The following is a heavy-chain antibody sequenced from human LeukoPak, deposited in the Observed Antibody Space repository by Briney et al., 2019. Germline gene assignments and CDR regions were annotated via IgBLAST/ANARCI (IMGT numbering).Heavy chain of an antibody. CDR1: GYTFTSYG. D-gene: IGHD3-10*01. Sequence: ASVKVSCKASGYTFTSYGISWVRQAPGQGLEWMGWISAYNGNTNYAQKLQGRVTMTTDTSTSTAYMELRSLRSDDTAAYYCARLLWFGELLGSWFDPWGQGTLVTVSS. J-gene: IGHJ5*02. CDR2: ISAYNGNT. V-gene: IGHV1-18*01. CDR3: ARLLWFGELLGSWFDP.